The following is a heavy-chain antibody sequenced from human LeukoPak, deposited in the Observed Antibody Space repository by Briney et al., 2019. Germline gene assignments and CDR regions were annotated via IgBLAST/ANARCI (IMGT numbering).Heavy chain of an antibody. J-gene: IGHJ4*02. D-gene: IGHD4-11*01. Sequence: RWASVKVSCKASGYTFTSYDINWVRQATGQRPEWMGWINTGNGNTKYSQKFQGRVTITRDTSANTAYMELSSLRFEDTAVYYCARGGSRMTTFYIIDYWGQGTLVTVSS. CDR1: GYTFTSYD. CDR2: INTGNGNT. CDR3: ARGGSRMTTFYIIDY. V-gene: IGHV1-3*04.